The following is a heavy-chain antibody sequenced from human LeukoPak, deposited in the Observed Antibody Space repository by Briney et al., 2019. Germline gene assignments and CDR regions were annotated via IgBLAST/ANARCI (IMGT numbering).Heavy chain of an antibody. CDR3: ARSLYDSGSPKNYFDY. D-gene: IGHD3-22*01. J-gene: IGHJ4*02. V-gene: IGHV3-53*01. Sequence: PGGSLRLSCAASGFTFSSYWMHWIRQAPGTGLAWVSIMYAGGGTNYADSVKGRFTISRDNSKNTLYLQMNSLTAEDTAVYYCARSLYDSGSPKNYFDYWGQGTLVTVSS. CDR1: GFTFSSYW. CDR2: MYAGGGT.